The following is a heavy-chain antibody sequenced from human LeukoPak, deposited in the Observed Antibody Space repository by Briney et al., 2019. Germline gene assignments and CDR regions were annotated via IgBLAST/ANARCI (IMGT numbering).Heavy chain of an antibody. Sequence: PSETLSLTCTVSGGSISSYYWSWIRQPAGKGLEWIGRIYTSGSTNYNPSLKSRVTMSVDMSKNQFSLKLSSVTAADTAVYYCARVYGSGWPNWFDPWGQGTLVTVSS. CDR3: ARVYGSGWPNWFDP. J-gene: IGHJ5*02. CDR1: GGSISSYY. CDR2: IYTSGST. V-gene: IGHV4-4*07. D-gene: IGHD6-19*01.